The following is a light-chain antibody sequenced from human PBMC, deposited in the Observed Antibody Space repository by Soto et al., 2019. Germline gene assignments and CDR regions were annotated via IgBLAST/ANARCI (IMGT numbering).Light chain of an antibody. Sequence: QSALTQPRSVSGSPGQSVTIPCTGTANDVGGYDYVSWYQQHPGKAPKFILYEGSKRLSGVSNRFSGSKSGNTASLTISGLQAEDEAYYYCCSYAGSSYYVFGSGTKLTVL. CDR3: CSYAGSSYYV. CDR1: ANDVGGYDY. J-gene: IGLJ1*01. V-gene: IGLV2-11*01. CDR2: EGS.